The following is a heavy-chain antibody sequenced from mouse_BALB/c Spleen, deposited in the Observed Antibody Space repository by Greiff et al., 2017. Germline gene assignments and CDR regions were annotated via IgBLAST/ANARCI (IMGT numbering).Heavy chain of an antibody. CDR2: INPDSSTI. Sequence: EVKLLESGGGLVQPGGSLKLSCAASGFAFSSYGMSWVRQTPGKGLEWIGDINPDSSTINYTQSLKDKFIISRDNAKNTLYLQMSKVRSEDTALYYCARRDNDYDDAMDYWGQGTPVTVSA. V-gene: IGHV4-1*02. CDR1: GFAFSSYG. J-gene: IGHJ4*01. CDR3: ARRDNDYDDAMDY. D-gene: IGHD2-4*01.